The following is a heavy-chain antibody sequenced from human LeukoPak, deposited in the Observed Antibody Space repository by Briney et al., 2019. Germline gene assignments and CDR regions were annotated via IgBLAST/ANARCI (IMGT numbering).Heavy chain of an antibody. J-gene: IGHJ3*02. D-gene: IGHD2-2*01. CDR1: GFTFSPYA. V-gene: IGHV3-33*01. CDR2: IWYDGSHT. CDR3: ARDIVVVPAVMRDFDAFDI. Sequence: QSGGSLRLSCAASGFTFSPYAMHWVRQAPGKGLEWVAVIWYDGSHTDYADSVKGRFTISRDNSKNTLYLQMNSLRAEDTAVYYCARDIVVVPAVMRDFDAFDIWGQGTMVTVSS.